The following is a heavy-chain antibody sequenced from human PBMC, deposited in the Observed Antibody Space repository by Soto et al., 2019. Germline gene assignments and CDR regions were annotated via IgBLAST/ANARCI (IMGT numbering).Heavy chain of an antibody. D-gene: IGHD5-18*01. Sequence: QVQLQESGPGLVKPSETLSFTCTVSGGSVSSGSYYWSWIRPPPGKGLEWIGYIYYSGSTNYNPSLKSRVTISVDTSKNQFSLKLSTVTAADTAVYYCASAYLQQIDYWGQGTLVTVSS. CDR3: ASAYLQQIDY. CDR2: IYYSGST. J-gene: IGHJ4*02. V-gene: IGHV4-61*01. CDR1: GGSVSSGSYY.